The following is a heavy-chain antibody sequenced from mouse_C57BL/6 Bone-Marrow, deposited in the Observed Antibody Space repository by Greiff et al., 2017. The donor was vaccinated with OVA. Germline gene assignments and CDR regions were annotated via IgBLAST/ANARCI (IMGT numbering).Heavy chain of an antibody. CDR2: IDPSDSYT. V-gene: IGHV1-69*01. Sequence: QVQLQQSGAELARPGASVKLSCKASGYTFTSYGISWVKQRPGQGLEWIGEIDPSDSYTNYNQKFKGKSTLTVDKSSSTAYMQLSSLTSEDSAVYYCARDGYYLAYWGQGTLVTVSA. D-gene: IGHD2-3*01. CDR1: GYTFTSYG. CDR3: ARDGYYLAY. J-gene: IGHJ3*01.